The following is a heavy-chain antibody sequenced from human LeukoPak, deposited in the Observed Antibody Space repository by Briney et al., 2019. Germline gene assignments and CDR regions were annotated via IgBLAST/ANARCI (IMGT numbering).Heavy chain of an antibody. D-gene: IGHD6-19*01. V-gene: IGHV3-23*01. CDR2: ICDDGGRT. Sequence: GGSLRLSCAASGFMFITYAMSWVRQAPGKGLEWVSAICDDGGRTYYADSVKGGFTISSDNSKDTAFLQMNSLRAEDTAVYYCAKASRQGAVASPLDYWGREPWSPSPQ. J-gene: IGHJ4*02. CDR1: GFMFITYA. CDR3: AKASRQGAVASPLDY.